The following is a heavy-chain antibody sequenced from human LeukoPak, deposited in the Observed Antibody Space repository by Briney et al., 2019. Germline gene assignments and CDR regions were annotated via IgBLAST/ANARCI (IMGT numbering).Heavy chain of an antibody. Sequence: GGSLRLSCAASGFTFSNYGLHWVRQAPGKGLEWVTLISHDGNNEYYADSVKGRFATSRDDSKNTLYLQMNSLRAEDTAVYYCAKDPSLRVTLPVWGQGTLVTVSS. J-gene: IGHJ4*02. CDR2: ISHDGNNE. CDR3: AKDPSLRVTLPV. D-gene: IGHD2-21*02. V-gene: IGHV3-30*18. CDR1: GFTFSNYG.